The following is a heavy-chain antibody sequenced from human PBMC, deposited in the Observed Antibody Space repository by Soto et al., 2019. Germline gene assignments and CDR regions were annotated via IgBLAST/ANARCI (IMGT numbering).Heavy chain of an antibody. CDR1: GYTFTSYG. CDR3: ARDPLAMTFDY. J-gene: IGHJ4*02. CDR2: ISAYNGNT. V-gene: IGHV1-18*01. D-gene: IGHD2-2*01. Sequence: ASVKVSCKASGYTFTSYGISWVRQAPGQGLEWMGWISAYNGNTKYAQKLQGRVTITTDTSTSTAYMELSSLRSEDTAVYYCARDPLAMTFDYWGQGTLVTVSS.